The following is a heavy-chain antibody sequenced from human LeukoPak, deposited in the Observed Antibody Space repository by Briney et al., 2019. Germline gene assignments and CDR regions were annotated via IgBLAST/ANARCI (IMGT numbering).Heavy chain of an antibody. CDR2: ITGSGGNT. J-gene: IGHJ4*02. CDR1: GFTFSNYA. D-gene: IGHD2-2*01. Sequence: QPGASLRLSCAASGFTFSNYAMSWVRQAPGKGLEWVSAITGSGGNTYYADSVKGRFTISRDNSKNTVFLQMNSLRAEDTAVYYCEGRYCTSTTCWTAPVDYWGQGTPVTVSS. CDR3: EGRYCTSTTCWTAPVDY. V-gene: IGHV3-23*01.